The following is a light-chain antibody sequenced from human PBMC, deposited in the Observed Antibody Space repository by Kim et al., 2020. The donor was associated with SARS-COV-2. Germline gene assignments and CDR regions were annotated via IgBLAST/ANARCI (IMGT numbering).Light chain of an antibody. CDR1: SLRSYY. Sequence: LGQAGRITCQGDSLRSYYASWYQQKPGQAPVLVIYGKNNRPSGIPDRFSGSSSGNTASLTITGAQAEDEADYYCNSRDSSGNHYVVFGGGTQLTVL. CDR2: GKN. CDR3: NSRDSSGNHYVV. J-gene: IGLJ2*01. V-gene: IGLV3-19*01.